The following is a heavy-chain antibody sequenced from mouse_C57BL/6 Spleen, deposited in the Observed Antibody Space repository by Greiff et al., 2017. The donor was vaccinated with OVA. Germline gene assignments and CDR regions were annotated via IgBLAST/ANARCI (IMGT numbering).Heavy chain of an antibody. J-gene: IGHJ3*01. CDR2: IDPANGNP. CDR1: GFNIKNTY. Sequence: EVKLMESVAELVRPGASVKLSCTASGFNIKNTYMHWVKQRPEQGLDWIGRIDPANGNPKYAPKFQGKATITADTSSNTAYLQLSSLTSEDTAIYYCARHYYDYDGFAYWGQGTLVTVSA. D-gene: IGHD2-4*01. CDR3: ARHYYDYDGFAY. V-gene: IGHV14-3*01.